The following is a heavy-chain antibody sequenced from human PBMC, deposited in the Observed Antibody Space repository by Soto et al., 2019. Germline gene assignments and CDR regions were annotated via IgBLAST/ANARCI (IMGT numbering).Heavy chain of an antibody. CDR1: GFTFSSYA. Sequence: GGSLRLSCAASGFTFSSYAMHWVRQAPGKGLEWVAVISYDGSNKYYADSVKGRFTISRDNSKNTLYLQMNSLRAEDTAVYYCARDKYYYGSGSYETYYYYYGMDVWGQGTTVTVSS. D-gene: IGHD3-10*01. V-gene: IGHV3-30-3*01. CDR3: ARDKYYYGSGSYETYYYYYGMDV. CDR2: ISYDGSNK. J-gene: IGHJ6*02.